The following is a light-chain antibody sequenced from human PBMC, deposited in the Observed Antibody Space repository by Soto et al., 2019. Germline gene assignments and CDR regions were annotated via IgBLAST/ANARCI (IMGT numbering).Light chain of an antibody. CDR2: KVS. Sequence: DVVMTQSPLSLPVTLGQPASISCRSSQSLVYSDGNTYLNWFQQRPGQSPRRLIYKVSNRDSGVPDRFSGSGSGTDFTLKISRVEAEDVGVYSCMQGKHWPLTFGGGTKVDIK. CDR1: QSLVYSDGNTY. V-gene: IGKV2-30*01. J-gene: IGKJ4*01. CDR3: MQGKHWPLT.